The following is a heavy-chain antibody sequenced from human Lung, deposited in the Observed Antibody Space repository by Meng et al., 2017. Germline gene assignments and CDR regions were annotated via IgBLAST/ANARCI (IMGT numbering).Heavy chain of an antibody. CDR1: GGSFSDYY. J-gene: IGHJ4*02. V-gene: IGHV4-34*01. CDR3: ARGPTTMAHDFDY. Sequence: QGQLQQWGAELLKPSGTLSLTCVVSGGSFSDYYWSWIRQPPGKGLEWIGEINHSGSTNYNPSLESRATISVDTSQNNLSLKLSSVTAADSAVYYCARGPTTMAHDFDYWGQGTLVTVSS. CDR2: INHSGST. D-gene: IGHD4-11*01.